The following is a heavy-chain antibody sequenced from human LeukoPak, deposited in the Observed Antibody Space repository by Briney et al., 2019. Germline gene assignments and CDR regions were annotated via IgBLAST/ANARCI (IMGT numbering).Heavy chain of an antibody. V-gene: IGHV3-74*01. CDR2: INSDASST. D-gene: IGHD6-13*01. Sequence: GGSLRLSCAASGFTFSTYWMHRVRQAPGKGLVWVSRINSDASSTSYADSVKGRFTISRDNAKNTLYLQMNSLRAGDTAVYYCARGKRNSSSSPLHYWGQGTLVTVSS. CDR3: ARGKRNSSSSPLHY. J-gene: IGHJ4*02. CDR1: GFTFSTYW.